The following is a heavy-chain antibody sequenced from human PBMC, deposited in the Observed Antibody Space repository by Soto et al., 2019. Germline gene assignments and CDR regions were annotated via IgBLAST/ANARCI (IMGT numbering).Heavy chain of an antibody. CDR3: ARGGGYCSSTSCYDYMDV. V-gene: IGHV1-2*04. J-gene: IGHJ6*03. Sequence: ASVKVSCKASGYTFTGYYMHWVRQAPGQGLEWMGWINPNSGGTNYAQKFQGWVTMTRDTSISTAYMELSRLRSDDTAVYYCARGGGYCSSTSCYDYMDVWGKGTTVTVSS. CDR1: GYTFTGYY. D-gene: IGHD2-2*01. CDR2: INPNSGGT.